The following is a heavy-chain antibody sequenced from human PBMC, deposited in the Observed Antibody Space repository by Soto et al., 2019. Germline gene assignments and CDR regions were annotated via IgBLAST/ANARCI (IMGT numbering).Heavy chain of an antibody. J-gene: IGHJ3*02. CDR3: ARGLPEVIVIPVNAFDI. D-gene: IGHD3-16*02. CDR2: IIPIFGTA. V-gene: IGHV1-69*13. Sequence: SVKVSCKASGGTFSSYAISWVRQAPGQGLEWMGGIIPIFGTANYAQKFQGRVTITADESTSTAYMELSSLRSEDTAVYYCARGLPEVIVIPVNAFDIWGQGTMVIVSS. CDR1: GGTFSSYA.